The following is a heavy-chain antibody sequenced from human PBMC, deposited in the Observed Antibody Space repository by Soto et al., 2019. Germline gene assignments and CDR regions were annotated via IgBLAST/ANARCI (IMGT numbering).Heavy chain of an antibody. V-gene: IGHV3-23*01. J-gene: IGHJ4*02. CDR1: GFTFSSYA. Sequence: LRLSCAASGFTFSSYAMSWVRQAPGKGLEWVSAISGSGGSTYYADSVKGRFTISRDNSKNTLYLQMNSLRAEDTAVYYCADSVFGTTSSSREYIHYWGQGTLVTGSS. D-gene: IGHD6-13*01. CDR3: ADSVFGTTSSSREYIHY. CDR2: ISGSGGST.